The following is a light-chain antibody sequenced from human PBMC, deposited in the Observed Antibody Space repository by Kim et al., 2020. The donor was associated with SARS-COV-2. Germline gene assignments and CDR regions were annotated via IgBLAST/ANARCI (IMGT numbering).Light chain of an antibody. J-gene: IGLJ2*01. V-gene: IGLV3-1*01. Sequence: VSVSPGQTASITCSGDKLGDKYTFWYQQRPGLSPVLVIYQDSKRPSGIPERFSASSSGNTATLTISGTQAMDEADYYCQAWGSAVVFGGGTKLTVL. CDR2: QDS. CDR1: KLGDKY. CDR3: QAWGSAVV.